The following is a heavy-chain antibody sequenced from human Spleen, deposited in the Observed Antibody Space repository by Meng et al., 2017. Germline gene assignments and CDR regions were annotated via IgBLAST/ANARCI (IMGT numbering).Heavy chain of an antibody. CDR1: GFPFSSYE. CDR3: ARSGGFVQANWLDP. V-gene: IGHV3-48*03. Sequence: GESLKISCAASGFPFSSYEMNWVRQAPGKGLEWVSYISGSGYTIYYADSVKGRFTISRDNSKNTLYLQMNSLRAEDTAVYYCARSGGFVQANWLDPWGQGTLVTVSS. J-gene: IGHJ5*02. D-gene: IGHD1-1*01. CDR2: ISGSGYTI.